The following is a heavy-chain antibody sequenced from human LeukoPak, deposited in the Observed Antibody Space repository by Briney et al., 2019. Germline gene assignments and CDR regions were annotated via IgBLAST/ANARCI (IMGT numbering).Heavy chain of an antibody. CDR3: ARYYYDSSGYYIDGHFDY. D-gene: IGHD3-22*01. J-gene: IGHJ4*02. Sequence: SETLSLTYAVSGGSISSHYWSWIRQPPGKGLEWIGFIYYSGSTNYNPSLKSRVTISVDTSKNQLSLKLSSVTAADTAVYYCARYYYDSSGYYIDGHFDYWGQGTLVTVSS. CDR1: GGSISSHY. V-gene: IGHV4-59*11. CDR2: IYYSGST.